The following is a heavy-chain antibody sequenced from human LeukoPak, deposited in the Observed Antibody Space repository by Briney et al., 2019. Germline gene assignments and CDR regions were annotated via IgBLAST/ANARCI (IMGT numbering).Heavy chain of an antibody. D-gene: IGHD1-26*01. J-gene: IGHJ4*02. Sequence: PSETLSLTCSVSGGSINSVGYYWSWIRQAPGKDLEWIGHIYFSGSTQYNPSLQSRVAISEDTSKNQFSLDLTSVTAADTAVCYCARGVPSPHAGVGATSFDYWGQGTQVTVPS. V-gene: IGHV4-31*03. CDR2: IYFSGST. CDR1: GGSINSVGYY. CDR3: ARGVPSPHAGVGATSFDY.